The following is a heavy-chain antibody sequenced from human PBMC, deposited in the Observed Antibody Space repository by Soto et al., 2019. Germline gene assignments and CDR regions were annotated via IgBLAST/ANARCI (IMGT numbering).Heavy chain of an antibody. CDR2: IFSSGST. J-gene: IGHJ4*02. CDR1: GGSITSYY. Sequence: QVQLQESGPGLVKPSETLSLTCTVSGGSITSYYWNWIRQPPGKGLEWIGYIFSSGSTNYNPSLQGRVTMSLDTSKNQVSLNVTSVTAPDTAVYYCAATPRYWGQGRLVTVSS. V-gene: IGHV4-59*01. D-gene: IGHD2-15*01. CDR3: AATPRY.